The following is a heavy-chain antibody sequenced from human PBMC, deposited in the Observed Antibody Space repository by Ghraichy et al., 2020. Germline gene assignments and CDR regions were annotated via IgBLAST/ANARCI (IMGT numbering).Heavy chain of an antibody. Sequence: LSLTCAVYGGSFSGYYWSWIRQPPGKGLEWIGEINHSGSTNYNPSLKSRVTISVDTSKNQFSLKLSSVTAADTAVYYCARAPGYYYYGMDVWGQGTTVTVSS. V-gene: IGHV4-34*01. CDR2: INHSGST. CDR1: GGSFSGYY. J-gene: IGHJ6*02. CDR3: ARAPGYYYYGMDV.